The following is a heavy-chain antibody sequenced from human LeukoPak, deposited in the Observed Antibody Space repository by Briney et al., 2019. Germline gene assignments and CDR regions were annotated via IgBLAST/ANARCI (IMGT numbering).Heavy chain of an antibody. J-gene: IGHJ4*02. D-gene: IGHD2-2*01. CDR1: GFTFSSYS. CDR2: ISSSSSYI. V-gene: IGHV3-21*01. CDR3: AGYAGAPSTFDY. Sequence: GGSLRLSCTASGFTFSSYSMNWVRQAPGKGLEWVSSISSSSSYIYYADSVKGRFTISRDNAKNSLYLQMNSLRAEDTAVYYCAGYAGAPSTFDYWGQGTLVTVSS.